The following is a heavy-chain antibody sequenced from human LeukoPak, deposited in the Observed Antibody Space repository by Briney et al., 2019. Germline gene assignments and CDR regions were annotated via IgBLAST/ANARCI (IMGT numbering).Heavy chain of an antibody. V-gene: IGHV4-4*07. D-gene: IGHD3-10*01. CDR2: IYTGGST. J-gene: IGHJ4*02. CDR3: ASHPRHGSGSYYNAHFDY. Sequence: SETLSLTCTVSGGSICTYYWNWIRQPAGKGLEWIGRIYTGGSTDYNPSLNRRVTISLDTSKNHFSLKLNSVTAADTAVYYCASHPRHGSGSYYNAHFDYWGQGTLVTVSS. CDR1: GGSICTYY.